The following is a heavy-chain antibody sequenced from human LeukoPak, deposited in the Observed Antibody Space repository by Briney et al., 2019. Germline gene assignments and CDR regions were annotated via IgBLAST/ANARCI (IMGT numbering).Heavy chain of an antibody. V-gene: IGHV4-59*12. CDR3: ARDTYGWGNWFDP. D-gene: IGHD3-10*01. CDR2: IYYIGST. Sequence: SETLSLTCTVSGGSISSYYWSWIRQPPGKGLEWIGYIYYIGSTNYNPSLKSRVTISVDTSKNQFSLKLSSVTAADTAVYYCARDTYGWGNWFDPWGQGTLVTVSS. J-gene: IGHJ5*02. CDR1: GGSISSYY.